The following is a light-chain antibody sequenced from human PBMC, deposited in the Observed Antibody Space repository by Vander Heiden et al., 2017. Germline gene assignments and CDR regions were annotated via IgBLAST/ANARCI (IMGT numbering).Light chain of an antibody. V-gene: IGKV3-15*01. CDR2: GAS. CDR1: QSVSSN. Sequence: EIVMTQSPATLSVSPGERATPSCRASQSVSSNLAWYQQKPGQAPRLLIYGASTRATGITARFSGSGSGTEFTLTISSLQSEDFAVYYCQQYNNWPYTFGQGTKLEIK. J-gene: IGKJ2*01. CDR3: QQYNNWPYT.